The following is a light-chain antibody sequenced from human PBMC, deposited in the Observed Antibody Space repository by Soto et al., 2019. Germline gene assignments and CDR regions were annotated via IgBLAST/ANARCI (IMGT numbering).Light chain of an antibody. CDR3: QHYHYWPPKVT. J-gene: IGKJ3*01. V-gene: IGKV3-15*01. CDR2: GAS. Sequence: DIVMTQSPATLTVSPGERATLSCRASQSINTNLAWYQQKPGQAPRLLIYGASTRATVIPARFSGSGSGTEFTLTISGLQADDFAAYYCQHYHYWPPKVTLCPGTTVDIK. CDR1: QSINTN.